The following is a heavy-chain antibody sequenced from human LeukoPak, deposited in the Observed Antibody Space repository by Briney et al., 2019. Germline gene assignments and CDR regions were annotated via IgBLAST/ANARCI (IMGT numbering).Heavy chain of an antibody. V-gene: IGHV4-34*01. CDR2: INHSGST. CDR1: GGSFSGYY. Sequence: PSETLSLTCAVYGGSFSGYYWSWIRQPPGKGLEWIGEINHSGSTNYNPSLKSRVTISVDTSKNQFSLKLSSVTAADTAVYYCASTRANHLWIQLRGPFDYWGQGTPVTVSS. CDR3: ASTRANHLWIQLRGPFDY. D-gene: IGHD5-18*01. J-gene: IGHJ4*02.